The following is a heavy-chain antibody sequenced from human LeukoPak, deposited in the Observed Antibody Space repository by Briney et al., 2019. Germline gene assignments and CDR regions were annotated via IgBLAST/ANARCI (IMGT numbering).Heavy chain of an antibody. D-gene: IGHD2-2*01. V-gene: IGHV3-23*01. Sequence: GGSLRLSCAASGFTFRSYAMSWVRQAPGKGLEWVSSISGSGDRTYYADSVKGRFTISRDNTKNTLFLQMNSLKAEDTALYYCAKDSVVIPAAWFDPWGQGTLVTVPS. J-gene: IGHJ5*02. CDR2: ISGSGDRT. CDR1: GFTFRSYA. CDR3: AKDSVVIPAAWFDP.